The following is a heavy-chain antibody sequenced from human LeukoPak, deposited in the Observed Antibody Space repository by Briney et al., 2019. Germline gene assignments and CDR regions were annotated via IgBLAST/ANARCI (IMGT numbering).Heavy chain of an antibody. CDR3: ARGYSRNPYYFDF. D-gene: IGHD4-11*01. CDR2: IIPIFGTA. CDR1: GGTFSSYA. Sequence: GASVKVSCKASGGTFSSYAISWVRQAPGQGLEWMGRIIPIFGTANYAQKFQGRVTITTDESTSTAYMELSSLRSEDKAVSYCARGYSRNPYYFDFWGQGTLVTVSS. V-gene: IGHV1-69*05. J-gene: IGHJ4*02.